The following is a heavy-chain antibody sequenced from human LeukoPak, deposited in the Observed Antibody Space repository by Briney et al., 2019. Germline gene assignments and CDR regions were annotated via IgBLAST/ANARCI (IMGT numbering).Heavy chain of an antibody. Sequence: GGSLRLSCAASGFTVSSNYMSWVRQAPGKGLEWVSVIYSGGSTYYANSVKGRFTISRDNSKNTLYLQMNSLRAEDTAVYYCARDRLLNYYFDYWGQGTLVTVSS. CDR3: ARDRLLNYYFDY. CDR2: IYSGGST. CDR1: GFTVSSNY. J-gene: IGHJ4*02. V-gene: IGHV3-66*02.